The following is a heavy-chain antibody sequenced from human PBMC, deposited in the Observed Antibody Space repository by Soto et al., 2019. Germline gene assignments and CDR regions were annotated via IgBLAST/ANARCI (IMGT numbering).Heavy chain of an antibody. CDR1: GFTFRDFD. V-gene: IGHV3-13*01. CDR3: ARGRAKDFTSTPPPNFDP. D-gene: IGHD2-15*01. J-gene: IGHJ5*02. CDR2: IGTLHDT. Sequence: GGSLRLSCAASGFTFRDFDLYWVRQAAGAVLECVSGIGTLHDTYYADSVQGRFSISRDNARGSVYLQMNSLRADDSPLYFCARGRAKDFTSTPPPNFDPWGQGVLVTVS.